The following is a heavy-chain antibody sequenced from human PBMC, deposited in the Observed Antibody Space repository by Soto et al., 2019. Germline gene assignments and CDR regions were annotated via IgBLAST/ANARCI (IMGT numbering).Heavy chain of an antibody. V-gene: IGHV1-18*01. D-gene: IGHD6-19*01. CDR2: ISTYNGNT. CDR3: ARDQSGWYFYAFDI. Sequence: VASVKVSCKASGYTFTSYGISWVRQAPGQGLEWMGWISTYNGNTNYAQKLQGRVTMTTDTSTSTAYMELRSLRSDDTAVYYCARDQSGWYFYAFDIWGQGTMVTVSS. CDR1: GYTFTSYG. J-gene: IGHJ3*02.